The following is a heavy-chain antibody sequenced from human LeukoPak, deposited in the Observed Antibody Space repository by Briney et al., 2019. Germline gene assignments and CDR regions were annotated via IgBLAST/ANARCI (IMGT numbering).Heavy chain of an antibody. CDR3: TAGTGRSDFDY. CDR1: GFTFSNAW. J-gene: IGHJ4*02. D-gene: IGHD3/OR15-3a*01. CDR2: IKRKGDDGTI. Sequence: GGSLRLSCAASGFTFSNAWMSWVRQAPGRGLEWVGRIKRKGDDGTIDYAAPVKGRLSISRDDSKTTLYLQMNSLKSEDTAVYYCTAGTGRSDFDYWGQGTLVTVSS. V-gene: IGHV3-15*01.